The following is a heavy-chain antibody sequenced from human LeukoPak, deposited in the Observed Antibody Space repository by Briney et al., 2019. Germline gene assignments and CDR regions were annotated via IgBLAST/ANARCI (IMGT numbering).Heavy chain of an antibody. D-gene: IGHD6-13*01. CDR2: ISGSGGST. CDR1: GFTFSSYA. Sequence: PGGSLRLSCAASGFTFSSYAMSWVRQAPGKGLEWASAISGSGGSTYYADSVKGRFTISRDNSKNTLYLQMNSLRAEDTAVYYCAKAGTGPPSSWSLDYWGQGTLVTVSS. CDR3: AKAGTGPPSSWSLDY. V-gene: IGHV3-23*01. J-gene: IGHJ4*02.